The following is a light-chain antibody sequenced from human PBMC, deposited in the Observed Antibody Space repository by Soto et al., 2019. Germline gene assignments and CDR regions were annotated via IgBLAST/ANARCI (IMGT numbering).Light chain of an antibody. Sequence: EILMTQSPATLSVSPGDRATLSCRASQSASTTVAWYHQKSGQAPRLLIYSASTRAIGAPARFSGSGSGTGFTLTIDNLEPEDFAIYYCQQRNNWPPITFGQGTRLEIK. CDR3: QQRNNWPPIT. V-gene: IGKV3-15*01. CDR1: QSASTT. CDR2: SAS. J-gene: IGKJ5*01.